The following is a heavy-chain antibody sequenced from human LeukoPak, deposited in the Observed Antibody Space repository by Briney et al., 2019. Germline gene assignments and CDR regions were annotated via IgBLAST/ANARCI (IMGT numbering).Heavy chain of an antibody. Sequence: ASVKVSCKASGYTFTSYGISWVRQAPGQGLEWMGWISAYNGNTNYAQKLQGRVTMTTDTSTSTAYMELRSLRSDDTAVYYCARDRDVDTAMVASFDYWGQGTLVTVSS. CDR3: ARDRDVDTAMVASFDY. J-gene: IGHJ4*02. V-gene: IGHV1-18*01. CDR2: ISAYNGNT. D-gene: IGHD5-18*01. CDR1: GYTFTSYG.